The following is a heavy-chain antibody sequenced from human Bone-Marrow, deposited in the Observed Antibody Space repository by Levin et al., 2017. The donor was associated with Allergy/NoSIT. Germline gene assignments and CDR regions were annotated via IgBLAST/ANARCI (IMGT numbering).Heavy chain of an antibody. V-gene: IGHV3-23*01. D-gene: IGHD1-26*01. CDR3: AKDLMWDRYNFDMDV. Sequence: GESLKISCTASGFTFNKYGLTWVRQAPGKGLEWVASIGGSGIDSNYADSVRGRFTITRDMNMIFLQMNSLRVEDTAIYYCAKDLMWDRYNFDMDVWGQGTSVIVSS. CDR2: IGGSGIDS. CDR1: GFTFNKYG. J-gene: IGHJ6*01.